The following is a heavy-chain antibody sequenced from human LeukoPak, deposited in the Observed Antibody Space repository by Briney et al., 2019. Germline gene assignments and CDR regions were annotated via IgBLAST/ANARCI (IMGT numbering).Heavy chain of an antibody. J-gene: IGHJ3*02. CDR3: ATRYYYDSSGYYWDAFDI. V-gene: IGHV4-30-2*02. Sequence: SETLSLTCTVSGGSISSGGYYWSWIRQPPGKGLEWIGYIYPSGRTYYNPSLKSRVTISVDTSKNQFSLKLSSVTAADTAVYYCATRYYYDSSGYYWDAFDIWGQGTMVTVSS. D-gene: IGHD3-22*01. CDR1: GGSISSGGYY. CDR2: IYPSGRT.